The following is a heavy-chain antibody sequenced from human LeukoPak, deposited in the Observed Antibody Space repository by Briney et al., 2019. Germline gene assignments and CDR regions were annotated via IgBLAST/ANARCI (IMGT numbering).Heavy chain of an antibody. V-gene: IGHV3-23*01. CDR1: GFTFSTYA. Sequence: GGSLRLSCAASGFTFSTYAVNWVRQAPGKGLEWVSTISGAGGSTYYADSVKGRFTISRDNSKNTLYLQMNSLRAEDTAVYYCASERDGYNFYYYYGMDVWGQGTTVTVSS. CDR2: ISGAGGST. D-gene: IGHD1-1*01. J-gene: IGHJ6*02. CDR3: ASERDGYNFYYYYGMDV.